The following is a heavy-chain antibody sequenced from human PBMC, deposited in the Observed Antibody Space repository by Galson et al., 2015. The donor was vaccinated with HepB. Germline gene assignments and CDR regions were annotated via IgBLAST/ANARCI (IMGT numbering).Heavy chain of an antibody. CDR3: AKDIWGYSYGYVDY. V-gene: IGHV3-43*01. CDR2: ISWDGGST. CDR1: GFTFDDYT. D-gene: IGHD5-18*01. J-gene: IGHJ4*02. Sequence: SLRLSCAASGFTFDDYTMHWVRQAPGKGLEWVSLISWDGGSTYYADSVKGRFTISRDNSKNSLYLQMNSLRTEDTALYYCAKDIWGYSYGYVDYWGQGTLVTVSS.